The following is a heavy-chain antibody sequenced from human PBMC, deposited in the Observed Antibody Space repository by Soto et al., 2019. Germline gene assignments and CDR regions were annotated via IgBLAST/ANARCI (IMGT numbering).Heavy chain of an antibody. V-gene: IGHV3-23*01. CDR3: AKYQYRFGELLASAY. CDR1: GFTFSSYA. D-gene: IGHD3-10*01. Sequence: EVQLLESGGGLVQPGGSLRLSCAASGFTFSSYAMSWVRQAPGKGLEWVSAISGSGGSTYYADSVKGRFTISRDNSKNTLYLQMNSLRSEDTAVYYCAKYQYRFGELLASAYWGQGTLVTVSS. CDR2: ISGSGGST. J-gene: IGHJ4*02.